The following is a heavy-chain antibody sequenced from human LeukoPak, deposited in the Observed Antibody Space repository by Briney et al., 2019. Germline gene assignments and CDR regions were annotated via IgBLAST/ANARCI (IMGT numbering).Heavy chain of an antibody. Sequence: GGSLRLSCAASGFTFSDHYMDWVRQAPGKGLEWVGRTSNKANSYTTEYAASVKGRFIISSDDSKNLLYLQMNSLKTEDTAVYYCARWGYCGGPSCYLDNDYWGQGTLVTVSS. V-gene: IGHV3-72*01. D-gene: IGHD2-21*01. CDR2: TSNKANSYTT. J-gene: IGHJ4*02. CDR1: GFTFSDHY. CDR3: ARWGYCGGPSCYLDNDY.